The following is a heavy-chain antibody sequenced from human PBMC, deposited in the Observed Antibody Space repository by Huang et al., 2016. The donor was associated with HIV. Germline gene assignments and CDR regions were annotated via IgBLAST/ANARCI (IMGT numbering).Heavy chain of an antibody. J-gene: IGHJ3*02. D-gene: IGHD3-22*01. CDR3: ARDSAYYPGGGDAFDI. V-gene: IGHV1-18*01. Sequence: QVQLVQSGAEVKKPGASVKVSCKTSGYTFTGNGVSWVRQAPGQGLEWMAWISGHTGNTKYAEKFQGRVIITTDTSATTAYMQLRSLRPDDTAIYYCARDSAYYPGGGDAFDIWGQGTMVIVSS. CDR2: ISGHTGNT. CDR1: GYTFTGNG.